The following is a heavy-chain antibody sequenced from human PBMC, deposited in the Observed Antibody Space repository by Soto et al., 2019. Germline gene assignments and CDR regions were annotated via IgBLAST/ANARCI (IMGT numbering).Heavy chain of an antibody. D-gene: IGHD3-22*01. J-gene: IGHJ5*02. Sequence: GGSLRLSCAASGFTFSSYGMHWVRQAPGKGLEWVAVISYDGSNKYYADSVKGRFTISRDNSKNTLYLQMNSLRAEDTAVYYCAKDWGHYDSSGSGPWGQGTLVTVSS. CDR3: AKDWGHYDSSGSGP. CDR2: ISYDGSNK. V-gene: IGHV3-30*18. CDR1: GFTFSSYG.